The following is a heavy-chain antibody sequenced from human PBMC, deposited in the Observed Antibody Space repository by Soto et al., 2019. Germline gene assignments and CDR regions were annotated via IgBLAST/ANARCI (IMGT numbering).Heavy chain of an antibody. CDR2: INPNSGST. D-gene: IGHD2-15*01. CDR1: GYTFTGYY. Sequence: ASVKVSCKASGYTFTGYYIHWVRQAPGQGLEWMGLINPNSGSTNYAQNFQGRVTMTRDTSISTAYMELSRLRSDDTAVYHCARGGKGVVVGEGYYCYGMDVWGQGTTVTVSS. V-gene: IGHV1-2*02. J-gene: IGHJ6*02. CDR3: ARGGKGVVVGEGYYCYGMDV.